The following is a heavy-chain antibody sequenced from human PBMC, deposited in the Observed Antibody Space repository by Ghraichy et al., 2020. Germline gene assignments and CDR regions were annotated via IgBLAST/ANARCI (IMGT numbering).Heavy chain of an antibody. V-gene: IGHV3-33*01. J-gene: IGHJ6*02. CDR3: ARVRLQQLGYGMDV. Sequence: GGSLRLSCAASGFTFSNYGMHWVRQAPGKGLEWVAVIWYDGSNKYYVDSVKGRFTISRDISKNTLYLQMNSLRAEDTAVYYCARVRLQQLGYGMDVWGQGTTVTVSS. CDR2: IWYDGSNK. CDR1: GFTFSNYG. D-gene: IGHD6-13*01.